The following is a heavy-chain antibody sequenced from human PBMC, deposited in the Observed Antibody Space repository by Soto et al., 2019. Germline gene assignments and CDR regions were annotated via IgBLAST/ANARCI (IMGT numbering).Heavy chain of an antibody. V-gene: IGHV4-59*01. Sequence: SETLSLTCTVSGGSISSYYWSWIRQPPGKGLEWIGYIYYSGSTNYNPSLKSRVTISVDTSKNQFSLKLSSVTAADTAVYYCARNVVAMIMVNNYYYYYMDVWGKGTTVTVSS. CDR2: IYYSGST. D-gene: IGHD5-12*01. CDR1: GGSISSYY. J-gene: IGHJ6*03. CDR3: ARNVVAMIMVNNYYYYYMDV.